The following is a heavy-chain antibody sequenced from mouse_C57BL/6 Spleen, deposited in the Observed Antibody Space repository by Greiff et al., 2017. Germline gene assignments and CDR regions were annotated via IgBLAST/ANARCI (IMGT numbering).Heavy chain of an antibody. V-gene: IGHV1-50*01. Sequence: QVQLQQSGAELVKPGASVQLSCKASGYTFTSYWMQWVKQRPGQGLEWIGEIDPSDSYTNYNQKFKGKGTLTVDTSSSTAYMQLSSLTSEDSAVYYCARRGSSYGAMDYWGQGTSVTVSS. D-gene: IGHD1-1*01. J-gene: IGHJ4*01. CDR1: GYTFTSYW. CDR2: IDPSDSYT. CDR3: ARRGSSYGAMDY.